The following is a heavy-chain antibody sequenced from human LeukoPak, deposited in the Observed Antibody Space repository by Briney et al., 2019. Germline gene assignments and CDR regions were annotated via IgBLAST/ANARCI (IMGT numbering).Heavy chain of an antibody. J-gene: IGHJ4*02. CDR3: ARDYYYDSSGYWDYYFDY. D-gene: IGHD3-22*01. V-gene: IGHV3-33*01. Sequence: GGSLRHSCAAPGFTLTRFSMHRVRQAPGKGLEWVALIWYDGSNKYYADSVKGRFTISRDNSKNTLYLGMNSLRAEDTAVYYCARDYYYDSSGYWDYYFDYWGQGTLVSVSS. CDR1: GFTLTRFS. CDR2: IWYDGSNK.